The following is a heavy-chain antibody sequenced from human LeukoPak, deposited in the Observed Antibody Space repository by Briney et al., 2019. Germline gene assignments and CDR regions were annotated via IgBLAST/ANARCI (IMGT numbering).Heavy chain of an antibody. V-gene: IGHV3-30*03. Sequence: GGSLRLSCAASGFSFSNYSMSWVRQAPGKGLEWVAVISFNGSNKYYADSVKGRFTISRDNSKNTLYLQMNSLGAEDTAVYYCTRLLCSGYYCSDYFFDYWGQGALVTVSS. CDR1: GFSFSNYS. CDR2: ISFNGSNK. D-gene: IGHD3-22*01. CDR3: TRLLCSGYYCSDYFFDY. J-gene: IGHJ4*02.